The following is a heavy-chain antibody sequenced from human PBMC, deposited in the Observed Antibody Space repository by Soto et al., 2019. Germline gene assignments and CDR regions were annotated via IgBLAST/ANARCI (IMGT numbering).Heavy chain of an antibody. J-gene: IGHJ4*02. CDR3: ARDGRWEVFDY. CDR2: IKQDGSEK. CDR1: GFTFSSYW. Sequence: EVQLVESGGGLVQPGGSLRLSCAASGFTFSSYWMSWVRQAPGKGLEWVANIKQDGSEKYYVDSVKGRFTISRDKAKNSLYLQRNSLRAEDTAVYYCARDGRWEVFDYRGQGTLVTVSS. V-gene: IGHV3-7*05. D-gene: IGHD1-26*01.